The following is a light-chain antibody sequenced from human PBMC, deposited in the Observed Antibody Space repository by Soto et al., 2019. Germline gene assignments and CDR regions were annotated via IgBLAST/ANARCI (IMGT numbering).Light chain of an antibody. CDR1: QSVRSNY. J-gene: IGKJ2*01. CDR2: GAS. Sequence: EIVLTQSPGTLSLSPGERATLSCRASQSVRSNYLAWYQQKPGQAPRLLIYGASTRATGIPDRFSGSGSGTAFTLTISRLEPEDFAVYYCQQYGNSPNTFGQGTELEIK. V-gene: IGKV3-20*01. CDR3: QQYGNSPNT.